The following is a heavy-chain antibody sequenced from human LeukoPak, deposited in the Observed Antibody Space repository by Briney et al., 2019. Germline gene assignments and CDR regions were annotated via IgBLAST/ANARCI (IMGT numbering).Heavy chain of an antibody. CDR1: GGSTSSDY. V-gene: IGHV4-4*07. CDR3: AREPPGDLSFDY. CDR2: IYASGST. Sequence: SETLSLTCTVSGGSTSSDYWIWIRQPAGKGLEWIGRIYASGSTNYNPSLKSRVTMSLDTSKNQISLKLRSVTAADTAVYYCAREPPGDLSFDYWGQGTLVTVSS. D-gene: IGHD3-10*01. J-gene: IGHJ4*02.